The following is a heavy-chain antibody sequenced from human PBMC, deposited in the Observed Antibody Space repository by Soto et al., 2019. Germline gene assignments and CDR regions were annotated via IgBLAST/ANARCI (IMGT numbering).Heavy chain of an antibody. Sequence: QVQLVQSGAEVKKPGASVKVSCKASGYTFTSYGINWVRQAPGQGLEWMGWISANNGNTHYAQKLQGRVTMPTDTSARTAYMALRSLRSDDTAVYYCARVQSGYDFAYWGQGTLVTVSS. CDR2: ISANNGNT. D-gene: IGHD5-12*01. J-gene: IGHJ4*02. V-gene: IGHV1-18*01. CDR3: ARVQSGYDFAY. CDR1: GYTFTSYG.